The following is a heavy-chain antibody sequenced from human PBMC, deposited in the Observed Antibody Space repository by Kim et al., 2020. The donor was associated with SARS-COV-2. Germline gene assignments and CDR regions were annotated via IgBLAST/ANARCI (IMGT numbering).Heavy chain of an antibody. D-gene: IGHD1-7*01. CDR2: ISYDGSNK. CDR3: AKGTPPQYNWNYLHYYYGMDV. J-gene: IGHJ6*02. V-gene: IGHV3-30*18. Sequence: GGSLRLSCAASGFTFSSYGMHWVRQAPGKGLEWVAVISYDGSNKYYADSVKGRFTISRDNSKNTLYLQMNSLRAEDTAVYYCAKGTPPQYNWNYLHYYYGMDVWGQGTTVTVSS. CDR1: GFTFSSYG.